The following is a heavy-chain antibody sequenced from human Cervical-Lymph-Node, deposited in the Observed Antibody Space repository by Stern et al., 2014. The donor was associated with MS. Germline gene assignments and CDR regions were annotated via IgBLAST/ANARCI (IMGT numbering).Heavy chain of an antibody. V-gene: IGHV3-11*01. CDR2: ISYSGFTI. CDR1: GFTFSDYY. D-gene: IGHD3-3*01. CDR3: ARVNFGEVITDDAFDI. Sequence: VHLVESGGGLVKPGGSLRLSCAASGFTFSDYYMTWIRQAPGKGLEWVSYISYSGFTIYYADSVKGRFTISRDNAKNSLYLQMNSLRAEDTAVYYCARVNFGEVITDDAFDIWGQGTMVTVSS. J-gene: IGHJ3*02.